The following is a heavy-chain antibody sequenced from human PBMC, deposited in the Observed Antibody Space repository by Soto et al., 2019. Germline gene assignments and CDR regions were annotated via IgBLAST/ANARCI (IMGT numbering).Heavy chain of an antibody. D-gene: IGHD1-1*01. CDR1: GGTFSSYA. CDR2: IIPIFGTA. J-gene: IGHJ6*02. CDR3: ARVPTGEYCGNWMLHFYYYYYGMDV. Sequence: SVKVSCKASGGTFSSYAISWVRQAPGQGLEWMGGIIPIFGTANYAQKFQGRVTITADESTSTAYMELSSLRSEDTAVYYCARVPTGEYCGNWMLHFYYYYYGMDVWGQGNTVTVSS. V-gene: IGHV1-69*13.